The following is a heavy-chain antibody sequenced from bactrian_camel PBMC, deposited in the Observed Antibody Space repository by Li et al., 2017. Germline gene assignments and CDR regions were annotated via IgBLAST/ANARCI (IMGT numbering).Heavy chain of an antibody. CDR2: ISSGGGTT. CDR1: GFTFSNYD. D-gene: IGHD1*01. Sequence: QLVESGGGSVQAGGSLRLSCAASGFTFSNYDMCWVRQAPGKGLEWLSGISSGGGTTYYADSMKGRLTISRDNDKNTVYLQLNSLKTEDMGMYYCAKDVGGAPYDWGEGTQVTVS. CDR3: AKDVGGAPYD. V-gene: IGHV3S40*01. J-gene: IGHJ4*01.